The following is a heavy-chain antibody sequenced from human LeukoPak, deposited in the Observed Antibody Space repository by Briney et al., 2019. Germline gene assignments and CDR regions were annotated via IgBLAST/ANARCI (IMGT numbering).Heavy chain of an antibody. CDR3: ARHGPYYYDSSGYYYENWFDP. D-gene: IGHD3-22*01. CDR1: GGSISSYY. V-gene: IGHV4-59*08. CDR2: IYYSGST. Sequence: SETLSLTCTVSGGSISSYYWSWIRQPPGKGLEWIGYIYYSGSTNYNPSLKSRVTISVDTSKNQFSLKLSSVTAADTAVYYCARHGPYYYDSSGYYYENWFDPWGQGTLVTVSS. J-gene: IGHJ5*02.